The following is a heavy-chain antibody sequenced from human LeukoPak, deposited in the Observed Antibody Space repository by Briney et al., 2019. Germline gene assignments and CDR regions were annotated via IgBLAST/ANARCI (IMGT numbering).Heavy chain of an antibody. V-gene: IGHV4-59*01. CDR2: IYYSGST. J-gene: IGHJ4*02. CDR3: ARGLRYCSGGSCLYFDY. D-gene: IGHD2-15*01. CDR1: GGSFSSYY. Sequence: SETLSLTCAVYGGSFSSYYWSWIRQPPGKGLEWIGYIYYSGSTNYNPSLKSRVTISVDTSKNQFSLKLSSVTAADTAVYYCARGLRYCSGGSCLYFDYWGQGTLVTVSS.